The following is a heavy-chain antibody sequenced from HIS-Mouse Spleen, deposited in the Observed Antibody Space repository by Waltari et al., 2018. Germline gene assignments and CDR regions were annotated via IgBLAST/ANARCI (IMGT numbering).Heavy chain of an antibody. CDR2: IDYSGST. J-gene: IGHJ2*01. CDR3: AREIPYSSSWYDWYFDL. D-gene: IGHD6-13*01. Sequence: QLQLQESGPGLVKPSETLSLTCTVSGGSISSSSYYWGWIRQPPGKGLEWIGSIDYSGSTYYNPSRKRRVTISVDTSKHQFSLKLSSVTAADTAVYYCAREIPYSSSWYDWYFDLWGRGTLVTVSS. CDR1: GGSISSSSYY. V-gene: IGHV4-39*07.